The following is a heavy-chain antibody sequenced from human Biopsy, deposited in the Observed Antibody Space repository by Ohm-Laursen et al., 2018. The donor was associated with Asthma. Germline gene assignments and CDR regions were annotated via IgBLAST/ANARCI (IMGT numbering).Heavy chain of an antibody. CDR2: INPNSGGT. D-gene: IGHD6-13*01. CDR3: ARGQKSAGDRWFDP. CDR1: GYTFIGCH. V-gene: IGHV1-2*06. J-gene: IGHJ5*02. Sequence: SVKVSCKVSGYTFIGCHIHWMRQTPGQGLEWMGRINPNSGGTNYAQKFQGRVTMTRDTSISTAYMEVSRLRSDDTAVYYCARGQKSAGDRWFDPWGQGTLVTVSS.